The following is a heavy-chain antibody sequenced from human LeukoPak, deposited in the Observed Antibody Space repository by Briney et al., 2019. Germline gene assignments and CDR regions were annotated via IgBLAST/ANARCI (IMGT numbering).Heavy chain of an antibody. CDR3: ERLRSTTMRLYSFDY. Sequence: GGSLRLSCAASGFTFRIAGMSWVRQAPGKGLEWVSMIHGGGGSAYYADSVKGRFTISRDDSKHTLFLLLKSLRAEDTAVYYSERLRSTTMRLYSFDYWGQGTLVTVSS. V-gene: IGHV3-23*01. CDR2: IHGGGGSA. D-gene: IGHD5/OR15-5a*01. CDR1: GFTFRIAG. J-gene: IGHJ4*02.